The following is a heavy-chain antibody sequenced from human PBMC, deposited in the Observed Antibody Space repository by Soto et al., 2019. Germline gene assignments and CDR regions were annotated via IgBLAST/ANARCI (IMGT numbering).Heavy chain of an antibody. J-gene: IGHJ4*02. V-gene: IGHV3-9*01. CDR1: GFTFSRYG. Sequence: PGGSLRLSCVASGFTFSRYGMNWLRQAPGKGLEWVAGLSWDRSTVAYADSVQGRFTISRDHAKNSVDLLMDSLRPDDTALYFCAVSSPDIVVLPSSIYFTSWGPGTQVTVSS. D-gene: IGHD2-15*01. CDR2: LSWDRSTV. CDR3: AVSSPDIVVLPSSIYFTS.